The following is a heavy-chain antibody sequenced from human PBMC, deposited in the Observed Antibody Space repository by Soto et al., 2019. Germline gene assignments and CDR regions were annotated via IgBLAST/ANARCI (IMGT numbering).Heavy chain of an antibody. CDR1: CGSISSGGYY. V-gene: IGHV4-31*03. J-gene: IGHJ4*02. Sequence: PSETLSLTCTVSCGSISSGGYYWSWIRQHPGKGLEWIGYIYYSGSTYYNPSLKSRVTISVDTSKNQFSLKLSSVTAADTAVYYCARGGGYCSSTSCYTPLDYWGQGTLVTVSS. D-gene: IGHD2-2*02. CDR3: ARGGGYCSSTSCYTPLDY. CDR2: IYYSGST.